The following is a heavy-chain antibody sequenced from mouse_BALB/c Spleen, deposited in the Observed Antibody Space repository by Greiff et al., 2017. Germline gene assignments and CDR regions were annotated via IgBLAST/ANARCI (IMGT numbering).Heavy chain of an antibody. V-gene: IGHV2-9*02. Sequence: VQLQQSGPGLVAPSQSLSITCTVSGFSLTSYGVHWVRQPPGKGLEWLGVIWAGGSTNYNSALMSRLSISKDNSKSQVFLKMNSLQTDDTAMYYCARDRYYYGSSYVMDYWGQGTSVTVSS. J-gene: IGHJ4*01. D-gene: IGHD1-1*01. CDR2: IWAGGST. CDR3: ARDRYYYGSSYVMDY. CDR1: GFSLTSYG.